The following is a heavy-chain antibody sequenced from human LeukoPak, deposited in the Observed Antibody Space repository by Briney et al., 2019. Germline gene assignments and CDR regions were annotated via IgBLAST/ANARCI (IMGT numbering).Heavy chain of an antibody. V-gene: IGHV3-7*01. CDR1: GFTFSSSR. Sequence: GGSLRLSCAASGFTFSSSRMSWVRQAPGKGLEWVADIMQDGDAKYYVESVEGRFTISRDNAKNSLFLQMNSLRAEDTAVYYCARRVPSQVITDYFDYWGQGALVTVSS. CDR2: IMQDGDAK. CDR3: ARRVPSQVITDYFDY. J-gene: IGHJ4*02. D-gene: IGHD3-16*01.